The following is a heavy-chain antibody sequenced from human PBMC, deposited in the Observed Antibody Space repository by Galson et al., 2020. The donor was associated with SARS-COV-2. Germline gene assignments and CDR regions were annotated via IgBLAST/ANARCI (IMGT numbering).Heavy chain of an antibody. D-gene: IGHD1-7*01. Sequence: GSLNTPCSGLGLTFSHLYLYPLRQAPPNARDWVGRTRNKANLYSTQYATSVKGRFTVSRDESTNSLYLQMKSLEREDSAVYYCARIVIRLGTAYYPSETWGQRTVVTVSS. CDR3: ARIVIRLGTAYYPSET. J-gene: IGHJ3*01. CDR1: GLTFSHLY. CDR2: TRNKANLYST. V-gene: IGHV3-72*01.